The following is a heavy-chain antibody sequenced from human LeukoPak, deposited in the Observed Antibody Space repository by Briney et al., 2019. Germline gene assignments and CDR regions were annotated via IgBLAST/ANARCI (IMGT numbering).Heavy chain of an antibody. J-gene: IGHJ4*02. CDR2: INAGNGNT. CDR1: GYTFTSYA. Sequence: VASAKDSCKASGYTFTSYAMHWVRQAPGQRLEWMGWINAGNGNTKYSQRFQGRVAITRDTSASTDYMELSSLRSEDTAVYYCARDKTYYYDSSGYYFVWGQGTLVTVSS. D-gene: IGHD3-22*01. CDR3: ARDKTYYYDSSGYYFV. V-gene: IGHV1-3*01.